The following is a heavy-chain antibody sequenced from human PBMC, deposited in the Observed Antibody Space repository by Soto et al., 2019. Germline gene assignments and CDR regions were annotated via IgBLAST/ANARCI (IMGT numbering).Heavy chain of an antibody. J-gene: IGHJ5*02. V-gene: IGHV1-18*01. Sequence: QVQLVQSGAGVNQPGASVKVSCTASGYTFTSYGISWVRQAPGQGLEWMGWISASNGNTNYAQQRQGRVTMTTDTSTSTAYRERRSERADDTGVYDGARGDHWFDPWGQGTLVTVSS. CDR3: ARGDHWFDP. CDR2: ISASNGNT. CDR1: GYTFTSYG.